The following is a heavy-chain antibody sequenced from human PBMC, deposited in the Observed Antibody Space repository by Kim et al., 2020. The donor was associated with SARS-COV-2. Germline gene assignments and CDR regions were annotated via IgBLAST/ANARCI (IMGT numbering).Heavy chain of an antibody. CDR2: IYGNDQK. D-gene: IGHD6-19*01. J-gene: IGHJ6*02. V-gene: IGHV2-5*01. CDR3: AHDSPGLYGFDV. CDR1: EFSLTTGGVG. Sequence: SGPTLVNPTQTLTLTCVFSEFSLTTGGVGGAWVRQPPGKALEWLALIYGNDQKWYSPSLKRRLTIAKDASNNQVVLTLTNMLPVDAGTYSCAHDSPGLYGFDVWGQGTTVTVSS.